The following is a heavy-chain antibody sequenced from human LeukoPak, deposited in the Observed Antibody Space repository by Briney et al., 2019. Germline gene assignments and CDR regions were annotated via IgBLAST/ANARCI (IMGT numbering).Heavy chain of an antibody. Sequence: GASVKVSCKASGYTFTSYDINWVRQATGQGLEWMGWMNPNSGNTGYAQKFQGRVTMTRNTSISTVYMELSSLRSEDTAVYYCARGGQPGYCSSTSCYRDNWFDPWGQGTLVTVSS. J-gene: IGHJ5*02. V-gene: IGHV1-8*01. CDR3: ARGGQPGYCSSTSCYRDNWFDP. CDR2: MNPNSGNT. CDR1: GYTFTSYD. D-gene: IGHD2-2*01.